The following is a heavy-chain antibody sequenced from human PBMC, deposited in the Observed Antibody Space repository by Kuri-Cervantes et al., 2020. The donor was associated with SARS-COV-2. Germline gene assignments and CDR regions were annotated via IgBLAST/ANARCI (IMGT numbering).Heavy chain of an antibody. CDR1: GFTFSSYA. Sequence: GESLKISCAASGFTFSSYAMSWVRQAPGKGLEWVSAIRGSGGSTYYADSVKGRFTISRDNSKNTLYLQMNSLRAEDTAVYYCAKDSAEIVVVPAAPLYFELWGRGTLVTVSS. V-gene: IGHV3-23*01. CDR3: AKDSAEIVVVPAAPLYFEL. CDR2: IRGSGGST. D-gene: IGHD2-2*01. J-gene: IGHJ2*01.